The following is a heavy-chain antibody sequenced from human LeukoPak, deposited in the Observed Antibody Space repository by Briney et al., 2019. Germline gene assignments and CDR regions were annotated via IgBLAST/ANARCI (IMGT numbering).Heavy chain of an antibody. D-gene: IGHD2-2*01. Sequence: ASVKVPCKASVYTFTNFYIHWVRQAPGQGLEWMGWMNPNSGDTSYAREFQDRVTMTRDMSLSTAYMELSRLRSDDTAVYFCARRPINCIITNCYVDYWGQGTLVTVSS. CDR2: MNPNSGDT. V-gene: IGHV1-2*02. CDR3: ARRPINCIITNCYVDY. J-gene: IGHJ4*02. CDR1: VYTFTNFY.